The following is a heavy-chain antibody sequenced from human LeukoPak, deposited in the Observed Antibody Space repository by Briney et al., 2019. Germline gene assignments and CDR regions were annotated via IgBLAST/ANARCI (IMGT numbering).Heavy chain of an antibody. CDR1: GFTFSTFA. D-gene: IGHD6-19*01. CDR3: AREGDDQYSSDWYWFDHAFDI. CDR2: IFPSGGEI. V-gene: IGHV3-23*01. J-gene: IGHJ3*02. Sequence: PGGSLRLSCAASGFTFSTFAMVWVRQPPGKGLEWVSSIFPSGGEIHYADSVRGRFTISRDNSKNTPYLQMNSLRAEDTAVYYCAREGDDQYSSDWYWFDHAFDIWGQGTMVTVSS.